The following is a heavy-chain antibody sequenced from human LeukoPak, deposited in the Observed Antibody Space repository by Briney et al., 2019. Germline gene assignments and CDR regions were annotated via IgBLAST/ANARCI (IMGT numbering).Heavy chain of an antibody. CDR3: AKSHYYGSGSLEY. CDR1: GFTFSSYA. CDR2: ISGHGDST. V-gene: IGHV3-23*01. D-gene: IGHD3-10*01. Sequence: AGRSLRLSCAASGFTFSSYAMSWVRQAPGKGLEWVSAISGHGDSTYYADSVKGRFTISRDNSKNTLYLQMNSLRAEDTAVYYCAKSHYYGSGSLEYWGQGTLVTVSS. J-gene: IGHJ4*02.